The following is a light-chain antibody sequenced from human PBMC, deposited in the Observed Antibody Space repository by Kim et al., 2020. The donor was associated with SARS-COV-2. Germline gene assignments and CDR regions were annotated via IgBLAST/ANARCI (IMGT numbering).Light chain of an antibody. CDR3: HQYGDSPIT. J-gene: IGKJ5*01. CDR1: QRFGRSC. CDR2: GAA. Sequence: SPGDTATPACSASQRFGRSCLAWYLQNPGQAPSLLIHGAASTATGIPVRFSGIGSGTDFTLIIIRLEPEDFAVYYCHQYGDSPITFGQGTRLKIK. V-gene: IGKV3-20*01.